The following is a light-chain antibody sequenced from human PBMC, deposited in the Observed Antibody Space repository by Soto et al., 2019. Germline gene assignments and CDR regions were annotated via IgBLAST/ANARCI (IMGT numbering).Light chain of an antibody. V-gene: IGKV3-11*01. CDR3: QQRSNWPPIT. CDR2: DAS. J-gene: IGKJ5*01. Sequence: SVQTPSPAPLSLSPGERATLSCRASQSVSGDLAWYQQKPGQAPRLLIYDASTRATGIPARFSGSGSGTDFTLTISSLEPEDFAVYYCQQRSNWPPITFGQGTRLEIK. CDR1: QSVSGD.